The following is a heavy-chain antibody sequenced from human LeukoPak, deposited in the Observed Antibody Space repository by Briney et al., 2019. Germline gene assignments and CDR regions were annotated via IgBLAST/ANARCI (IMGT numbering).Heavy chain of an antibody. CDR1: GGTFSSYA. V-gene: IGHV1-69*05. D-gene: IGHD4-23*01. Sequence: SVKVSCKASGGTFSSYAISWVRQAPGQGLEWMGGIIPIFGTANYAQKFQGRVMITTDESTSTAYMELSSLRSEDTAVYYCARDNDPSRPFAPDYGGNPGVNAFDIWGQGTMVTVSS. CDR2: IIPIFGTA. CDR3: ARDNDPSRPFAPDYGGNPGVNAFDI. J-gene: IGHJ3*02.